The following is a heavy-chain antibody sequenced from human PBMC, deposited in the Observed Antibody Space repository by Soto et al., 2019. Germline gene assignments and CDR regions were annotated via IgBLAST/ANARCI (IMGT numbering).Heavy chain of an antibody. J-gene: IGHJ5*01. CDR2: IYKSATT. Sequence: SETLSLTCSVSGDSISNLDYFWAWIRQPPGQALEYIGYIYKSATTYYNPSFESRVAISVDTSKSQFSLNVTSVTTADTAVYFCARGRYCLTGRCFPNWFDSWGQGALVTVS. D-gene: IGHD7-27*01. CDR1: GDSISNLDYF. CDR3: ARGRYCLTGRCFPNWFDS. V-gene: IGHV4-30-4*01.